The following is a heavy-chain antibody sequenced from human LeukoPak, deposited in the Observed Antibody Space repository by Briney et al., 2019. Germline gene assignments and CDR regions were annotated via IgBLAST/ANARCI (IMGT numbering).Heavy chain of an antibody. V-gene: IGHV1-18*01. CDR1: GYTFTSYG. CDR2: ISAYNGNT. Sequence: GASVKVSCKASGYTFTSYGISWVRQAPGQGLEWMGWISAYNGNTNYAQKLQGRVTMTTDTSTSTAYMELRSLRSDDTAVYYCARDCYRFAMVWGAYYYYYMDVWGKGTTVTISS. J-gene: IGHJ6*03. CDR3: ARDCYRFAMVWGAYYYYYMDV. D-gene: IGHD3-10*01.